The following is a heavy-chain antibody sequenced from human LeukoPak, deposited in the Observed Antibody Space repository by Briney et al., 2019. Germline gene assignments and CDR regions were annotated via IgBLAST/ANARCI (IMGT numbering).Heavy chain of an antibody. J-gene: IGHJ4*02. V-gene: IGHV3-23*01. CDR2: ISDSGGST. D-gene: IGHD6-13*01. CDR1: GFTFSSYA. CDR3: SKGPSSGYGSSWFFDY. Sequence: GGSLRLSCAASGFTFSSYAMSWVRQAPGKGLKWVPGISDSGGSTYYADSVKGRFTISRYNSKNTLYLQINSLRAEDTAVYYCSKGPSSGYGSSWFFDYWGQGTLVTVSS.